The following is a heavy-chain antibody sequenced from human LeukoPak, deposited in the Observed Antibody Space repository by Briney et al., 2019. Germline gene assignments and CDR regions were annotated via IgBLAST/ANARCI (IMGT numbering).Heavy chain of an antibody. D-gene: IGHD6-19*01. J-gene: IGHJ4*02. CDR2: INPSVGST. V-gene: IGHV1-46*01. CDR1: GYTFTSYY. Sequence: ASVKVSCKASGYTFTSYYIHWVRQAPGQGLEGMGIINPSVGSTSYAQKFQGRVTMTRDTSTSTVYMDLSSLRSEDTAVYYCARLPPDGIAVAGAFDYWGQGTPVTVSS. CDR3: ARLPPDGIAVAGAFDY.